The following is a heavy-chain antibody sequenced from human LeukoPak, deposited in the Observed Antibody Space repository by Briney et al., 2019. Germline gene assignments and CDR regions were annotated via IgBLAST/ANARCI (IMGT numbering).Heavy chain of an antibody. V-gene: IGHV4-59*11. Sequence: PSETLSLTCTVSGVSISNHYWSWIRQSPGKGLEWIGYVHHNGDTNYNPSLKSRVATSVDTSRNQFSLTLYSVSAADTAVYYCARGSTRADDYWGQGTLVTVSS. CDR1: GVSISNHY. D-gene: IGHD2/OR15-2a*01. CDR3: ARGSTRADDY. J-gene: IGHJ4*02. CDR2: VHHNGDT.